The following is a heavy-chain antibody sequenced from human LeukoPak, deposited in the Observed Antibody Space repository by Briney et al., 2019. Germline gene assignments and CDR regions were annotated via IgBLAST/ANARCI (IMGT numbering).Heavy chain of an antibody. CDR2: FLGSGSAS. CDR1: GFSISGYT. V-gene: IGHV3-23*01. J-gene: IGHJ4*02. Sequence: GGSLRLSCAASGFSISGYTTSWVRRAPGKGLEWVSSFLGSGSASYYADSVKGRFTTSRDTSKNTLYLQMNNLRAEDTAIYYCAKDRVPDNRWNFDYWGQGTQVSVSS. D-gene: IGHD1-1*01. CDR3: AKDRVPDNRWNFDY.